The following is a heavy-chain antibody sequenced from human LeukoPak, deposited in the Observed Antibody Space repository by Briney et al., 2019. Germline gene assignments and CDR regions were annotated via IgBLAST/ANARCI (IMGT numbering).Heavy chain of an antibody. CDR1: GGSISRGSYY. Sequence: SETLSLTCTVSGGSISRGSYYWGWVRQPAGTGLEWIGRIYTSGSTNYNPSRKSRVTMSVDTSKNQFSLKLSSVTAADTAVYYCARSGWYLSWFDPWGQGTLVTVSS. CDR2: IYTSGST. CDR3: ARSGWYLSWFDP. J-gene: IGHJ5*02. D-gene: IGHD6-19*01. V-gene: IGHV4-61*02.